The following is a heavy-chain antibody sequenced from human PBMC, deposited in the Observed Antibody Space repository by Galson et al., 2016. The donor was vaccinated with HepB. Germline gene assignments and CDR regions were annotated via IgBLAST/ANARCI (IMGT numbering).Heavy chain of an antibody. CDR1: GFTFGSYG. D-gene: IGHD7-27*01. J-gene: IGHJ4*02. CDR2: ISYDASKK. Sequence: SLRLSCAASGFTFGSYGMHWVRQAPGKGLEWVAVISYDASKKHYADSVKGRFTISRDNAENSLYLQMSSLRAEDTALYYCAKGQTNWATFDSWGQGTLVTVSS. V-gene: IGHV3-30*18. CDR3: AKGQTNWATFDS.